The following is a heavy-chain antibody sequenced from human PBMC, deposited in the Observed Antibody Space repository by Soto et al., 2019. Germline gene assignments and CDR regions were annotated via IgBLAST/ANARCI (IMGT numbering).Heavy chain of an antibody. CDR3: ASERYCSSTSCSPPNWFDP. J-gene: IGHJ5*02. CDR2: IYYSGST. V-gene: IGHV4-39*01. CDR1: CGSISSSSYY. Sequence: QLQLQESGPGLVKPSETLSLTCTVSCGSISSSSYYWGWIRQPPGKGLEGIGSIYYSGSTYYNPSLKRRVTISVHTSKNQYSLKLSSVTAADTAVYYCASERYCSSTSCSPPNWFDPWGQGTLVPVSS. D-gene: IGHD2-2*01.